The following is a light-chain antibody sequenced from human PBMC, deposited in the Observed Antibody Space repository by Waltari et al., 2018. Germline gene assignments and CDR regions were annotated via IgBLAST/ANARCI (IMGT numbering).Light chain of an antibody. CDR1: QTISNY. CDR2: DAS. V-gene: IGKV3-20*01. CDR3: QQYGSSPT. J-gene: IGKJ2*01. Sequence: EIVLTPSPGTLSLSPGERATLSCRASQTISNYLAWYQQKPGQAPRLLIYDASSRAIGIPDRFSGSGSGTDFTLTISRLEPEDFAMYYCQQYGSSPTFGQGIKLEIK.